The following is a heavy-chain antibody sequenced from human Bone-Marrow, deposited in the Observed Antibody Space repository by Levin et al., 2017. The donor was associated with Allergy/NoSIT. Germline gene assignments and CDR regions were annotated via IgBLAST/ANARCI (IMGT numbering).Heavy chain of an antibody. CDR2: IYQSGRT. CDR1: GGSISTGVFS. Sequence: SETLSLTCSVSGGSISTGVFSWSGRRGGPGKGLEYIGCIYQSGRTNYSPSLKSRVTISADASKNHLSLRLTSVTAADTAVYFCARDGYADGFNDGFDIWGQGTLVTVSS. J-gene: IGHJ3*02. D-gene: IGHD2-15*01. CDR3: ARDGYADGFNDGFDI. V-gene: IGHV4-30-2*01.